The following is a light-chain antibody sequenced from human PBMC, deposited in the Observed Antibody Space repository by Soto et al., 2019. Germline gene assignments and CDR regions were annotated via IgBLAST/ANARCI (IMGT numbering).Light chain of an antibody. V-gene: IGKV3D-15*01. CDR3: QQYSNWPPIT. Sequence: EIGMTQSPAAVSVSTGERATLSCRASQSVSSSLAWYRQKPGQAPRLLLYGASTRAIGIPARFSGSGSGTEFTLTISSLQSEDFAVYYCQQYSNWPPITFGQGTRLEIK. CDR2: GAS. J-gene: IGKJ5*01. CDR1: QSVSSS.